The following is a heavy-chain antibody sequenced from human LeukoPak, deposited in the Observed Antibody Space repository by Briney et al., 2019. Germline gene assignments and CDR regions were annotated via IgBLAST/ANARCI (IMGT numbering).Heavy chain of an antibody. Sequence: GGSLRLSCAASGFSFSNYAMSWVRQVPGKGLEWVSAISGRDDSTYYADSVKGRFSISRDTSKNTLYLQMNSLRAEDTAVYYCAKWGDYDVLTGYYDSDYWGQGTLVTVSS. CDR1: GFSFSNYA. CDR2: ISGRDDST. V-gene: IGHV3-23*01. D-gene: IGHD3-9*01. J-gene: IGHJ4*02. CDR3: AKWGDYDVLTGYYDSDY.